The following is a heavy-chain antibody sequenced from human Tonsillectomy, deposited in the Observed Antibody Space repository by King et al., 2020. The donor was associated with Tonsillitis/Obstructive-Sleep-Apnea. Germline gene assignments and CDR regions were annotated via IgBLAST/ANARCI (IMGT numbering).Heavy chain of an antibody. Sequence: QLVQSGGGVVQPGRSLRLSCASSGFTFSSYGIHWVRQAPGKGLAWVAVIWYDGSNKYYADSVKCRFTISRDNSKNTLYLQMNSLRAEDTAVYYCARDKDTAMVYYYYYYMDVWGKGTTVTVSS. D-gene: IGHD5-18*01. V-gene: IGHV3-33*01. CDR1: GFTFSSYG. CDR3: ARDKDTAMVYYYYYYMDV. CDR2: IWYDGSNK. J-gene: IGHJ6*03.